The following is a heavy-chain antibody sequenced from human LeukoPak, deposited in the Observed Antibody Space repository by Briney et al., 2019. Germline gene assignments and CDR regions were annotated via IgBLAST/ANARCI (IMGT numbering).Heavy chain of an antibody. CDR1: GGSISSYY. CDR3: ARGRTFDP. V-gene: IGHV4-4*07. J-gene: IGHJ5*02. Sequence: SETLSLTCSVSGGSISSYYWSWIRQPAGKGLEWIGRIYNSGSTSYNPSLESRVTMLVDTSKNQFSLKLRSVTAADTAVYYCARGRTFDPWGQGTLVTVSS. CDR2: IYNSGST.